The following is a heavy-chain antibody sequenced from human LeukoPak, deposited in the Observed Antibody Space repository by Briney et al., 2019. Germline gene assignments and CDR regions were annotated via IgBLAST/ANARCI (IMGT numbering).Heavy chain of an antibody. CDR1: GGSISGYY. CDR2: IYYSGST. V-gene: IGHV4-59*01. D-gene: IGHD3-16*01. CDR3: ARAQPDSVWGSYPRYFDY. Sequence: SETLSLTCTVSGGSISGYYWNWIRQPPGKGLEWIGYIYYSGSTNYNPSLKSRVTVSLDTSKNQFSLKLSSVTAADTAVHYCARAQPDSVWGSYPRYFDYWGQGTLVTVSS. J-gene: IGHJ4*02.